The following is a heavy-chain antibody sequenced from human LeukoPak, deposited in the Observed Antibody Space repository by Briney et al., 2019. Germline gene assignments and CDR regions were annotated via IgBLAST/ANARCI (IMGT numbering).Heavy chain of an antibody. CDR3: TTGFFGVVNDAFDI. CDR1: GFTSSNAW. Sequence: GGSLRLSCAVSGFTSSNAWMSWVRQAPGKGLEWVGRIKSKTDGGTTDYAAPVKGRFTISRDDSKNTLYLQMNSLKTEDTALYYCTTGFFGVVNDAFDIWGQGTMVTVSS. CDR2: IKSKTDGGTT. D-gene: IGHD3-3*01. J-gene: IGHJ3*02. V-gene: IGHV3-15*01.